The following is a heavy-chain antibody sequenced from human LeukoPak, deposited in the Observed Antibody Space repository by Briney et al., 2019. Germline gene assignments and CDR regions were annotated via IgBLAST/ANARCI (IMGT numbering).Heavy chain of an antibody. V-gene: IGHV3-66*01. J-gene: IGHJ4*02. CDR1: GFSVTNYY. CDR3: TRDPDG. Sequence: GRSLRLSCAASGFSVTNYYMSWVRRAPGKGLEWVSVIYSGGDTFHADSVKGRFILSRDISKNTLYLQMNSLRADDTAVYYCTRDPDGWGQGTLVTVSS. CDR2: IYSGGDT.